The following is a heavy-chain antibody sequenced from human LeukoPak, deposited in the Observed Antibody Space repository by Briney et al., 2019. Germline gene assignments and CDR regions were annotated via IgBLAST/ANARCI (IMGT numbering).Heavy chain of an antibody. J-gene: IGHJ5*02. CDR1: GGCISSYY. CDR3: ARANPSHWFDP. CDR2: IYYSGST. V-gene: IGHV4-59*01. D-gene: IGHD1-14*01. Sequence: SETLSLTCTVSGGCISSYYWSWIRQPPGKGLEWIGYIYYSGSTNYNPSLKSRVTISVDTSKNQFSLKLSSVTAADTAVYYCARANPSHWFDPWGQGTLVTVSS.